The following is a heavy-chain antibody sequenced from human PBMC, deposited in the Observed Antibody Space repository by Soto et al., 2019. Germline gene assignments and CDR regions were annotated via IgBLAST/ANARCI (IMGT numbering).Heavy chain of an antibody. CDR2: IKQDGSEK. CDR1: GFTFSCYL. D-gene: IGHD3-10*01. CDR3: ARDRPELLLWFGGTYDAFDI. V-gene: IGHV3-7*01. Sequence: PGGSPRLSCATSGFTFSCYLMSSVRKAPGKGLEGVANIKQDGSEKYYVDSVKGRFTISRDNAKNSLYLQMNSLRAEDTAVYYCARDRPELLLWFGGTYDAFDIWGQGTMVTVSS. J-gene: IGHJ3*02.